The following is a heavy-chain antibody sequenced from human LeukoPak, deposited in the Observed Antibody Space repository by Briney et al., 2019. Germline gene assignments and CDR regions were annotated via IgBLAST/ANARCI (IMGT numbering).Heavy chain of an antibody. CDR3: ARQKSRSNFQH. D-gene: IGHD1-14*01. CDR2: IYSGGST. V-gene: IGHV3-53*01. CDR1: GFTFSSNY. J-gene: IGHJ1*01. Sequence: PGGSLRLSCAASGFTFSSNYMSWVRQAPGKGLEWVSVIYSGGSTYYADSVKGRFTISRDNSKNTLYLQMNSLRAEDTAVYYCARQKSRSNFQHWGQGTLVTVSS.